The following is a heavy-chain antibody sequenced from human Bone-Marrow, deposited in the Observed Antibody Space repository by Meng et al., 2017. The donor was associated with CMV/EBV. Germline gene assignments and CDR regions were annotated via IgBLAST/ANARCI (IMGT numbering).Heavy chain of an antibody. Sequence: ASVKVSCKASGYTFTSYGISWVRQAPGQGLEWMGWINPNSGGTNYPQKFQGRVTMTRDTSISTAYMELSRLRSDDTAVYYCARDRFVTIFGRWFDPWGQGTRVTGSS. V-gene: IGHV1-2*02. CDR1: GYTFTSYG. CDR3: ARDRFVTIFGRWFDP. D-gene: IGHD3-3*01. CDR2: INPNSGGT. J-gene: IGHJ5*02.